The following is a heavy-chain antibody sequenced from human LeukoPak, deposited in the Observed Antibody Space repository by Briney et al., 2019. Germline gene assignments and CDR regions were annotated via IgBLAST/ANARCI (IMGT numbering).Heavy chain of an antibody. CDR1: GFIVSSNY. J-gene: IGHJ4*02. CDR2: VYSGGST. Sequence: GGSLRLSCAASGFIVSSNYMSWVRQAPGKGLEWVSVVYSGGSTYYADSVKGRFTISRDNSKNTLYLQMNSLRAEDTAVYYCARSSSGYSYSLGYWGQGTLVTVSS. D-gene: IGHD3-22*01. V-gene: IGHV3-53*01. CDR3: ARSSSGYSYSLGY.